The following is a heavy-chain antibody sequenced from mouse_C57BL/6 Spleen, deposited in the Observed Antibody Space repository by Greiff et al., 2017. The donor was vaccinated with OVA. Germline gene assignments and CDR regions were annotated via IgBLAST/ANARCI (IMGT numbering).Heavy chain of an antibody. CDR2: IYPSDSET. D-gene: IGHD1-1*01. CDR1: GYTFTSYW. V-gene: IGHV1-61*01. J-gene: IGHJ4*01. Sequence: QVQLQQPGAELVRPGSSVKLSCKASGYTFTSYWMDWVKQRPGQGLEWIGNIYPSDSETHYNQKFKDKATLTVDKSSSTAYMQLSSLTSEDSAVYDCARSYGSPHYYAMDYWGQGTSVTVSS. CDR3: ARSYGSPHYYAMDY.